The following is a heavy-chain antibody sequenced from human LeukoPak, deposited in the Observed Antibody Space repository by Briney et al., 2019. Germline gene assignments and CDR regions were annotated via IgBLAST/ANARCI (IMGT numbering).Heavy chain of an antibody. CDR3: ASYYDSSGYYGLAAFDT. CDR1: GYTFTSYY. V-gene: IGHV1-46*01. D-gene: IGHD3-22*01. J-gene: IGHJ3*02. Sequence: GASVKVSCKASGYTFTSYYMHWVRQAPGQGLEWMGIINPSGGSTSYAQKFQGRVTMTRDMSTSTVYMELSSLRSEDTAVYYCASYYDSSGYYGLAAFDTWGQGTMVTVSS. CDR2: INPSGGST.